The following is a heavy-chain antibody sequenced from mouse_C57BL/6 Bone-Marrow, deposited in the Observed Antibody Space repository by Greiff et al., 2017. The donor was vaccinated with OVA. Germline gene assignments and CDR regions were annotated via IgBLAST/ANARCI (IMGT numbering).Heavy chain of an antibody. J-gene: IGHJ1*03. D-gene: IGHD4-1*01. Sequence: VQLVESGAELARPGASVKLSCKASGYTFTSYGISWVKQRTGQGLEWIGEIYPRSGNTYYNEKFKGKATLTADKSSSTAYMELRSLTSEDSAVYFCALGRYWYFDVWGTGTTVTVSS. V-gene: IGHV1-81*01. CDR2: IYPRSGNT. CDR1: GYTFTSYG. CDR3: ALGRYWYFDV.